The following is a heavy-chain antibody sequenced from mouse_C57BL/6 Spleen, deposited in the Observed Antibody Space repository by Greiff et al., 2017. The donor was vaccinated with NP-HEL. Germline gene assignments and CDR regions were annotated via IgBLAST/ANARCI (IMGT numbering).Heavy chain of an antibody. J-gene: IGHJ2*01. CDR3: ARRYDYDGPLFDY. V-gene: IGHV1-81*01. CDR1: GYTFTSYG. D-gene: IGHD2-4*01. CDR2: IYPRSGNT. Sequence: VQLQQSGAELARPGASVKLSCKASGYTFTSYGISWVKQRTGQGLEWIGEIYPRSGNTYYNEKFKGKATLTADKSSSTAYMELRSLTSEDSAVYFCARRYDYDGPLFDYWGQGTTLTVSS.